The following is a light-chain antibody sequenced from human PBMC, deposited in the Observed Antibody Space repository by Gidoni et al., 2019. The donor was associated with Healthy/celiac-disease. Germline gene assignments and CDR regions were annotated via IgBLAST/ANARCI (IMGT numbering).Light chain of an antibody. J-gene: IGKJ5*01. CDR2: DAS. CDR3: QQRRNWPSIT. Sequence: EIGLTQAPSNRAVSPGERATLSCRASQSVSSYLAWYQQKPGQAPRLLIYDASNRATGIPARFSGSGSGTDFTLTISSLEPEDFAVYYCQQRRNWPSITFGQGTRLEIK. CDR1: QSVSSY. V-gene: IGKV3-11*01.